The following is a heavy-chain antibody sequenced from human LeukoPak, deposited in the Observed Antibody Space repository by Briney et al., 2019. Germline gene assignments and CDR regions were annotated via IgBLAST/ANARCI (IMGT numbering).Heavy chain of an antibody. CDR1: GFTFSSYE. D-gene: IGHD1-26*01. CDR2: ISSSGSTI. Sequence: GGSLRLSCAASGFTFSSYEMNWVRQAPGKGLEWVSYISSSGSTIYYADSVKGRFTISRDNAKNSLYLQMNSLRAEDTAVYYCARARIVGATVRYFDYWGQGTLVTVSS. V-gene: IGHV3-48*03. J-gene: IGHJ4*02. CDR3: ARARIVGATVRYFDY.